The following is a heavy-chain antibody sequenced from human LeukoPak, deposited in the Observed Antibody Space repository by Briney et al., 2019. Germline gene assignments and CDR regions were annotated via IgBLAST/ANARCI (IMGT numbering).Heavy chain of an antibody. CDR1: VYTFTSYG. J-gene: IGHJ4*02. D-gene: IGHD6-13*01. CDR3: ATSPEYSSSWNFDY. Sequence: ASEKVSCKASVYTFTSYGISWVRHSPGQGLEWMGWISAYNGNTSYAQKLQGRVTMTTDTSTSTAYMELRSVRSDDTAVYYCATSPEYSSSWNFDYWGQGTLVTVSS. CDR2: ISAYNGNT. V-gene: IGHV1-18*01.